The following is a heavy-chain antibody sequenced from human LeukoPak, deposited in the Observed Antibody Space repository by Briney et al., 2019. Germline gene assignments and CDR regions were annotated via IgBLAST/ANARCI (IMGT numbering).Heavy chain of an antibody. D-gene: IGHD6-13*01. CDR3: ASDSYSSIGYY. Sequence: PSETLSLSCVMYGGSFTGYYWSWIRQFPGKWLEWIGEISPRGTTYNPSLKSRVTISLDTTKNQFSLILTSMSAADAAVYFCASDSYSSIGYYWSQGTLVTVSS. V-gene: IGHV4-34*01. CDR2: ISPRGT. CDR1: GGSFTGYY. J-gene: IGHJ4*02.